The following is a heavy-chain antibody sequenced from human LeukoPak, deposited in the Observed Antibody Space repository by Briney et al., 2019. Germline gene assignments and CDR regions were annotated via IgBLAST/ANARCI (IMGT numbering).Heavy chain of an antibody. V-gene: IGHV3-74*01. Sequence: PGGSLRLSCAASGFPFISYWMHWVRQAPGKGLVWVSRIHSDGSSTTYADSEKGRFTISRDNAKNTLYLQMNSLRAEDTAVYYCARDPGRDDYSPNFDYWGQGTLVTVSS. CDR2: IHSDGSST. D-gene: IGHD5-24*01. J-gene: IGHJ4*02. CDR3: ARDPGRDDYSPNFDY. CDR1: GFPFISYW.